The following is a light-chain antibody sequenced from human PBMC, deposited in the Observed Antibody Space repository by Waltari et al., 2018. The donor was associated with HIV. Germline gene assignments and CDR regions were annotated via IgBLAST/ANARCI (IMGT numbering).Light chain of an antibody. CDR1: SSDVGAYNY. J-gene: IGLJ2*01. Sequence: QSALTQPPSASGSPGQSVTISCTGTSSDVGAYNYVSWFQQHPGKAPKLMIYDVTKRPSAVPDRFSGSKSGNTASLTVSGLQAEDEADYYCASHAGSKDVFGGGTRLTVL. CDR2: DVT. CDR3: ASHAGSKDV. V-gene: IGLV2-8*01.